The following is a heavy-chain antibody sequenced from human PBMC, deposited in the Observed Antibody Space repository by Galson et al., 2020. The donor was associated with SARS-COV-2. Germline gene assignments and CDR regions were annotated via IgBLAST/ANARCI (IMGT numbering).Heavy chain of an antibody. CDR3: ARKGKRYCSSTSCFNWFDP. CDR2: MNPNSGNT. Sequence: ASVKVSCKASGYTFTSYDINWVRQATGQGLKWMGWMNPNSGNTGYAQKFQGRVTMTRNTSISTAYMELSSLRSEDTAVYYCARKGKRYCSSTSCFNWFDPWCQGTLVTVSS. V-gene: IGHV1-8*01. J-gene: IGHJ5*02. D-gene: IGHD2-2*01. CDR1: GYTFTSYD.